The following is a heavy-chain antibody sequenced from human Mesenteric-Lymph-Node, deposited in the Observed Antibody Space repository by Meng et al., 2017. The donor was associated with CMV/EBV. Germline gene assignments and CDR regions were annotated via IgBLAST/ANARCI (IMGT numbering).Heavy chain of an antibody. J-gene: IGHJ4*02. CDR3: ARGWFNMDY. CDR1: GDGVSSKSAA. CDR2: TYDRYKWYN. Sequence: WAVSGDGVSSKSAAWNWIGKAPSRGLEWLGRTYDRYKWYNDDAVSVKSRITINPDTSKNQFSLQLNSVTPEDTAVFYCARGWFNMDYWGQGTLVTVSS. D-gene: IGHD2-15*01. V-gene: IGHV6-1*01.